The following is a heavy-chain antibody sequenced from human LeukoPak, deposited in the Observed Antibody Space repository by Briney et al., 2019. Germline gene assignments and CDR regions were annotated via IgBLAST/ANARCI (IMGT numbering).Heavy chain of an antibody. CDR2: IIPIFGTA. Sequence: GASVKVSCKASGGTFSSYAISWVRQAPGQGLEWMGGIIPIFGTANYAQKFQGRVTITADESTSTAYMELSSLRSDDTAVYYCARAQDYDYVWGSYRYFDYWGQGTLVTVSS. J-gene: IGHJ4*02. V-gene: IGHV1-69*13. D-gene: IGHD3-16*02. CDR1: GGTFSSYA. CDR3: ARAQDYDYVWGSYRYFDY.